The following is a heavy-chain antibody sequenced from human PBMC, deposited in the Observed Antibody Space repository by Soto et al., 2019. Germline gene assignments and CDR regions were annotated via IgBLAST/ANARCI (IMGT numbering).Heavy chain of an antibody. V-gene: IGHV4-34*01. J-gene: IGHJ4*02. Sequence: QVQLQQWGAGLLKPPEPLPLTCAVFGGPLSGYYGSGFRKPPGKGLEWIGEINHSGGTNYNPSLKSRVTISVDTSKNQFSLKLSSVTAADTAVYYCARDYYDSSGRPTIDYWGQGTLVTVSS. CDR3: ARDYYDSSGRPTIDY. CDR1: GGPLSGYY. CDR2: INHSGGT. D-gene: IGHD3-22*01.